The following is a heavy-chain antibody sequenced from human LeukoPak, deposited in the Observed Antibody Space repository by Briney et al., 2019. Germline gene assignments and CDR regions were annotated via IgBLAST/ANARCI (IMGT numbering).Heavy chain of an antibody. V-gene: IGHV3-48*02. D-gene: IGHD2-8*02. CDR3: ARDGEVGYENYWYFDL. Sequence: GESLRLSCAVSGFTFSNYNIYWFRQAPGKGLEWISYISFSSSTIDYADSVKGRFTVSRDNAKNSLYLQMNSLRDEDTAVYYCARDGEVGYENYWYFDLWGRGTLVTVSS. J-gene: IGHJ2*01. CDR1: GFTFSNYN. CDR2: ISFSSSTI.